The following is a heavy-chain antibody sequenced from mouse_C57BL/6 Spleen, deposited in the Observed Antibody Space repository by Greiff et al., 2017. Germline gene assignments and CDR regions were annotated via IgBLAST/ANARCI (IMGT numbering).Heavy chain of an antibody. J-gene: IGHJ2*01. Sequence: VQLVESGPGLVQPSQSLSITCTVSGFSLNSSGVHWVRQSPGKGLEWLGVIWRGGSTDYNAAFMSRLGITKDNSKSQVFFKMNSLKADDTAIYYCAKGTTQGDFGYWGQGATLSVSS. CDR3: AKGTTQGDFGY. CDR1: GFSLNSSG. V-gene: IGHV2-5*01. CDR2: IWRGGST. D-gene: IGHD1-1*01.